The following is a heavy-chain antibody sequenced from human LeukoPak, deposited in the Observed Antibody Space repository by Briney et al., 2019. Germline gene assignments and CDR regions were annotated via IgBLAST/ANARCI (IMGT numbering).Heavy chain of an antibody. J-gene: IGHJ6*02. D-gene: IGHD4-17*01. CDR1: GYTFTSYD. V-gene: IGHV1-46*03. CDR2: INPSGGST. Sequence: ASVKVSCKASGYTFTSYDINWVRQATGQGLEWMGIINPSGGSTSYAQKFQGRVTMTRDTSTSTVYMELSSLRSDDTAVYYCAREIRYGDSTVDVWGQGTTVTVSS. CDR3: AREIRYGDSTVDV.